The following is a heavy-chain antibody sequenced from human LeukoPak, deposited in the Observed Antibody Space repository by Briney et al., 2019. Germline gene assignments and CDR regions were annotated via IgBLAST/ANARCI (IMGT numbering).Heavy chain of an antibody. J-gene: IGHJ3*02. CDR2: ISVSGNTV. V-gene: IGHV3-11*04. Sequence: GGSLRLSCEASGFIFSDYFVNWVRLTPGKRLEWISYISVSGNTVHYAESVRRRFSISRDFAGNSVYLQMNSLRVDDTAVYYCSRGGGSTGAFDIWGQGTLVTVSS. CDR1: GFIFSDYF. CDR3: SRGGGSTGAFDI. D-gene: IGHD5-12*01.